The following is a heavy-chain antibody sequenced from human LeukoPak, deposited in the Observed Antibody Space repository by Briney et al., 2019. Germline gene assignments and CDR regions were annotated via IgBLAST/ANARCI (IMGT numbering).Heavy chain of an antibody. J-gene: IGHJ3*01. CDR1: GGSITQYY. Sequence: KASETLSLTCTVSGGSITQYYWAWIRQSPGKALEWIGYMYYTGSTNYNPSLKSRVTISVDTSKKKFSLRLKSVSAADTAMYYCATTEPRKAGRGLDVWGQGTMVIVSS. CDR2: MYYTGST. CDR3: ATTEPRKAGRGLDV. D-gene: IGHD1-1*01. V-gene: IGHV4-59*03.